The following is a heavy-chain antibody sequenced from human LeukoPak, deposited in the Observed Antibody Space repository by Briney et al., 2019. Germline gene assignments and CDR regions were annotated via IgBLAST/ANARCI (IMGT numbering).Heavy chain of an antibody. CDR3: GKVGGNTNS. CDR2: IHNSRGT. CDR1: GASITSDIFY. J-gene: IGHJ4*02. V-gene: IGHV4-30-4*01. Sequence: SQTLSLTCTVSGASITSDIFYWYWIRQSPGKGLEWIGAIHNSRGTSYNPSLESRLTISVDPPENKFFLKMTSVTDADTATYYCGKVGGNTNSWGQGTLVTVSS. D-gene: IGHD4-23*01.